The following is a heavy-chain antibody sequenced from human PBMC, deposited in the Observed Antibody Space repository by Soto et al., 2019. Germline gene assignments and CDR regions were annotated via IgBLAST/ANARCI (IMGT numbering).Heavy chain of an antibody. V-gene: IGHV4-59*13. CDR1: GGSINSNF. D-gene: IGHD3-16*01. Sequence: SETLSLTCSVSGGSINSNFWGWIRQPPGKGLEWLGHIYYSGSTDYNTSLKRRVSISIDTSKKQLTLRLTSVTTEDTAVYYCATYDSPYFYMDVWGKGTTVTVSS. CDR3: ATYDSPYFYMDV. CDR2: IYYSGST. J-gene: IGHJ6*03.